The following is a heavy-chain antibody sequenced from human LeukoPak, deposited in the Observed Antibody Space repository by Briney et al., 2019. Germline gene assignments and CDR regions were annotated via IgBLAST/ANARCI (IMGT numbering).Heavy chain of an antibody. Sequence: PSETLSLTCAVYGGSFSGYYWSWIRQPPGKGLEWIGEINHSGSTNYNPSLKSRVTISVDTSKNQFSLKLSSVTAADTAVYYCARDFYYYDSSGATYYYYYGMDVWGQGTTVTVSS. J-gene: IGHJ6*02. CDR2: INHSGST. D-gene: IGHD3-22*01. V-gene: IGHV4-34*01. CDR3: ARDFYYYDSSGATYYYYYGMDV. CDR1: GGSFSGYY.